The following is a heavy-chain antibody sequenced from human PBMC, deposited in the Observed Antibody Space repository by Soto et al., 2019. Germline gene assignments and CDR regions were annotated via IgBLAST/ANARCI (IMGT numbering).Heavy chain of an antibody. CDR2: IYYSGST. CDR3: ASTTGPYGSGSYFDY. Sequence: ASETLSLTCTVSGGSISSYYWSWIRQPPGKGLEWIGYIYYSGSTNYNPSLKSRVTISVDTSKNQFSLKLSSVTAADTAVYYCASTTGPYGSGSYFDYWGQGTLVTVSS. CDR1: GGSISSYY. V-gene: IGHV4-59*01. D-gene: IGHD3-10*01. J-gene: IGHJ4*02.